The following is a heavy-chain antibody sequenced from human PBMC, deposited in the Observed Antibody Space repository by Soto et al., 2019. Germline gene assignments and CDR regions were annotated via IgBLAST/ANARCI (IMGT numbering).Heavy chain of an antibody. CDR1: GAYINSGGFT. Sequence: TLSLTCSVSGAYINSGGFTWTWIRQHAGKGLEWLGCISHSGSTDYNPSLKSRLSISGDTSKNHFSLTLTSVTAADAAVYYCATIGVSGYLAVWGQGTTVTVSS. J-gene: IGHJ6*02. D-gene: IGHD3-16*02. CDR2: ISHSGST. CDR3: ATIGVSGYLAV. V-gene: IGHV4-31*03.